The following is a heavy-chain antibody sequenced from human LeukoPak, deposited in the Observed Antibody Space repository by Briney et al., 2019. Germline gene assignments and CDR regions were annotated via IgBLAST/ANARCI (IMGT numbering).Heavy chain of an antibody. J-gene: IGHJ4*02. CDR2: ISYSGNT. Sequence: SETLSLTCTVSGGSISSYYWTWIRQPPGKGLEWIGFISYSGNTKYNPSLKSRVTISVDTSKNQFSLKLSSVTAADTAVYYCARQRFLEWLLDYWGQGTLVTVSS. CDR1: GGSISSYY. CDR3: ARQRFLEWLLDY. D-gene: IGHD3-3*01. V-gene: IGHV4-59*08.